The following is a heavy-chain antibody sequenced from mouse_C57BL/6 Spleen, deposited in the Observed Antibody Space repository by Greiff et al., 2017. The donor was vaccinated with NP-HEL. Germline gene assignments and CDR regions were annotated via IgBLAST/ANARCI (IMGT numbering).Heavy chain of an antibody. CDR1: GYTFTDYY. Sequence: QVQLQQSGAELVRPGASVKLSCKASGYTFTDYYINWVKQRPGQGLEWIARIYPGSGNTYYNEKFKGKATLTAEKSSSTAYMQLSSLTSEDSAVYFCARSLYDGYFWYCDVWGTGTTVTVSS. CDR3: ARSLYDGYFWYCDV. V-gene: IGHV1-76*01. J-gene: IGHJ1*03. CDR2: IYPGSGNT. D-gene: IGHD2-3*01.